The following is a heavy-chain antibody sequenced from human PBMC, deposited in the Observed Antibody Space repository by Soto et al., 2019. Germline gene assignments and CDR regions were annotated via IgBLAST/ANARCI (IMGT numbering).Heavy chain of an antibody. J-gene: IGHJ6*02. D-gene: IGHD1-1*01. Sequence: SPTLSLTCTVSGGAIVSRPYYCAWIRQPPGKCLEWIGLMYYSGSTYYNASLKSRVTISVDTSKTQFSLKLTSVTASDTAVYYGARHVHNYGMDVWGQGTTVT. CDR1: GGAIVSRPYY. CDR3: ARHVHNYGMDV. CDR2: MYYSGST. V-gene: IGHV4-39*01.